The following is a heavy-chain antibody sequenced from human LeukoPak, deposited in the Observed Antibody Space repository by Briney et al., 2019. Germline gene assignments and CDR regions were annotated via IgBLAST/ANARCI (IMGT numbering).Heavy chain of an antibody. CDR2: IKSKTDGGTT. J-gene: IGHJ1*01. CDR3: TTAYSGWSNPHGFQH. Sequence: GGSLRLSCAASGFTFSNAWMSWVRQAPGKGLEWVGRIKSKTDGGTTDYAAPVKGRFTISRDDSKNTLYLQMDSLKTEDTAVYYCTTAYSGWSNPHGFQHWGQGTLVTVSS. V-gene: IGHV3-15*01. CDR1: GFTFSNAW. D-gene: IGHD6-19*01.